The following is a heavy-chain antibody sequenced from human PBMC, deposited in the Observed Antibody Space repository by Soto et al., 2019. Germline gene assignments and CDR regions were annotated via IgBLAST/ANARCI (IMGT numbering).Heavy chain of an antibody. CDR3: ARQRTSVVTQAYFDV. V-gene: IGHV4-59*06. CDR2: IYYSGST. Sequence: PSETLSLTCTVSGGSISSYYWSWIRQPAGKGLEWIGYIYYSGSTYYNPSLKSRVTISVDTSKNQFSLKLKSVTAADTALYFCARQRTSVVTQAYFDVWGPGSLVTVSS. J-gene: IGHJ4*02. CDR1: GGSISSYY. D-gene: IGHD2-21*02.